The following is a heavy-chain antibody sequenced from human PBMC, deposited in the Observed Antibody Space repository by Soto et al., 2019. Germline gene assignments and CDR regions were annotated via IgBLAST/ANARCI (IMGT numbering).Heavy chain of an antibody. CDR1: GFTFRNYY. D-gene: IGHD6-13*01. V-gene: IGHV3-11*01. Sequence: GGSLRLSCAGSGFTFRNYYMSWVRLAPGQGLEWVSYMSSSGATIYYADPVKGRFTISRDNAKNSLYLQMNSMRADDTAVYYCARNTVSAAGADYYGLDVWGQGTTVTVSS. CDR3: ARNTVSAAGADYYGLDV. CDR2: MSSSGATI. J-gene: IGHJ6*02.